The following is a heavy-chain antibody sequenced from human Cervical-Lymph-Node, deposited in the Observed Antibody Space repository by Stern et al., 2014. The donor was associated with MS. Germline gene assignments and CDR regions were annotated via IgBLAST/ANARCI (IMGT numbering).Heavy chain of an antibody. V-gene: IGHV1-69*01. CDR1: GGTFSSTG. CDR2: IIPIFGP. Sequence: VQLVESGAEVKRPGSSVRVSCEVFGGTFSSTGINWVRHAPGRGLEWVGGIIPIFGPKYAPEFLGTVTISADESASTAYLDLRSLISADTAVFYCVGPDFHLWGQGTLVTVSS. CDR3: VGPDFHL. D-gene: IGHD3/OR15-3a*01. J-gene: IGHJ5*02.